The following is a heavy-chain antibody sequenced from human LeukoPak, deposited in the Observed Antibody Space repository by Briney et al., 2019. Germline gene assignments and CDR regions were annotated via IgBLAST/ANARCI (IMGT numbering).Heavy chain of an antibody. CDR3: ATVGYSYGAFDH. CDR2: IDREDGQT. Sequence: ASVKVSCKVSGYTLSEISMYWVRQAPGKGLVWMGGIDREDGQTIYAQKFQGRVTMTEDTSTDTAYMEVSRLTSEDTAFYYCATVGYSYGAFDHWGQGTLVTVSS. J-gene: IGHJ4*02. CDR1: GYTLSEIS. D-gene: IGHD5-18*01. V-gene: IGHV1-24*01.